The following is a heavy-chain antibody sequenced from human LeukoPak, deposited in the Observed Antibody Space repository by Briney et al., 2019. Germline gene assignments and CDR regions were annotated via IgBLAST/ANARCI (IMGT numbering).Heavy chain of an antibody. CDR2: IIGSSGDT. D-gene: IGHD5-12*01. J-gene: IGHJ4*02. CDR1: GFRFSNFA. Sequence: GGSLRLSCAASGFRFSNFAMSWVRQAPGKGLGWVSLIIGSSGDTLYADSVKGRFTISRDISKNRLYLQMNSLRAEDTALYYGAKGAYDYIEMGYSYDWGQGTLVTVSS. CDR3: AKGAYDYIEMGYSYD. V-gene: IGHV3-23*01.